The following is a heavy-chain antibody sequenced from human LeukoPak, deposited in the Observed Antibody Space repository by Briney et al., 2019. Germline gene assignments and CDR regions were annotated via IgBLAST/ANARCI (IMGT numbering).Heavy chain of an antibody. V-gene: IGHV1-2*02. D-gene: IGHD2-15*01. J-gene: IGHJ4*02. CDR2: INPNSGGT. Sequence: EASVKVPCKASGYTFTGYYMHWVRQAPGQGLEWMGWINPNSGGTNYAQKFQGRVTMTRDTSISTAYMELSRLRSDDTAVYYCARAHCSGGSCYSDFDYWGQGTLVTVSS. CDR3: ARAHCSGGSCYSDFDY. CDR1: GYTFTGYY.